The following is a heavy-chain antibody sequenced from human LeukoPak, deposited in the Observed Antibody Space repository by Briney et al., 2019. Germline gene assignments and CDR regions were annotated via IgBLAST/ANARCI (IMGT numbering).Heavy chain of an antibody. CDR1: GGSFSGYY. D-gene: IGHD4-17*01. CDR2: INHSGST. CDR3: ARGTMTTVTYYFDY. V-gene: IGHV4-34*01. Sequence: SETLSLTCAVYGGSFSGYYWSWIRQPPGKGLEWSGEINHSGSTNYNPSLKSRVTISVDTSKNQFSLKLSSVTAADTAVYYCARGTMTTVTYYFDYWGPGTLVTVTP. J-gene: IGHJ4*02.